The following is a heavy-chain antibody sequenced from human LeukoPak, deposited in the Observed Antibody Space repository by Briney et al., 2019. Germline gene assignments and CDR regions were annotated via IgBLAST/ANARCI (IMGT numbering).Heavy chain of an antibody. Sequence: GGSLRLSCAASGFTFSSYGMHWVRQAPGKGLEWVAFIRYDGSNKYYADSVKGRFTISRDNSKNTLYLQMNSLRAEDTAVYYCANFGYYGSGSYYKGGRYYFDYWGQGTLVTVSS. CDR1: GFTFSSYG. CDR3: ANFGYYGSGSYYKGGRYYFDY. CDR2: IRYDGSNK. V-gene: IGHV3-30*02. D-gene: IGHD3-10*01. J-gene: IGHJ4*02.